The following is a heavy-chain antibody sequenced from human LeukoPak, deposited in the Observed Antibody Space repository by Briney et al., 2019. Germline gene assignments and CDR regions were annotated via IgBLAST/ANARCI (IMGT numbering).Heavy chain of an antibody. J-gene: IGHJ5*02. D-gene: IGHD1-26*01. Sequence: PSETLSLTCTVSGGSIGSSAYYWGWIRQPPGKGLEWIGSLYYSGSTYYNPSLKSRVTISVDTSKKQFSLKLTSVTAADTAVYYCARQGGSPDWFDPWGQGNLVTVSS. CDR2: LYYSGST. CDR1: GGSIGSSAYY. V-gene: IGHV4-39*01. CDR3: ARQGGSPDWFDP.